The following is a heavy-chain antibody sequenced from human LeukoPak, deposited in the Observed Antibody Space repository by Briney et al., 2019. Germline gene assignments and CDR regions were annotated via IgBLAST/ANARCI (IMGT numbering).Heavy chain of an antibody. J-gene: IGHJ6*03. D-gene: IGHD3-3*01. Sequence: AAVKVSCKASGYTFTSYGISWVGQAPGQGLEWMGWTSAYNGNTNYAQKLQGQVTMTTATPTTTAYMELRSLRSDDTAVYYCARSYSVFWRGNDGYYYYMDAWGKGTTFTAS. CDR1: GYTFTSYG. CDR2: TSAYNGNT. CDR3: ARSYSVFWRGNDGYYYYMDA. V-gene: IGHV1-18*01.